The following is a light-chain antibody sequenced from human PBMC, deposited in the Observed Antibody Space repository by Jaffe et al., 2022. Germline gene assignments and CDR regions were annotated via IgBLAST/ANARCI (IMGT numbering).Light chain of an antibody. CDR2: YDS. CDR3: QVWDSSSDHGV. V-gene: IGLV3-21*04. CDR1: NIGSKS. Sequence: SYVLTQPPSVSVAPGKTARITCGGNNIGSKSVHWYQQKPGQAPVLVIYYDSDRPSGIPERFSGSNSGNTATLTISRVEAGDEADYYCQVWDSSSDHGVFGGGTKLTVL. J-gene: IGLJ2*01.